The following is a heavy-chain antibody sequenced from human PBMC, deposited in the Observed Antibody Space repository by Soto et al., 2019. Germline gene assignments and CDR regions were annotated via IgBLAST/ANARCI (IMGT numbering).Heavy chain of an antibody. Sequence: QVQLVQSGAEVKKPGSSVKVSCKASGGTFSSYTISWVRQAPGQGLEWMGRIIPILGIANYAQKFQGRVTITADKSTSTAYMELSSLRSEYTAVYYCARDPPGPVYHWNDAGWFDPWGQGTLVTVSS. CDR1: GGTFSSYT. D-gene: IGHD1-1*01. CDR2: IIPILGIA. J-gene: IGHJ5*02. CDR3: ARDPPGPVYHWNDAGWFDP. V-gene: IGHV1-69*08.